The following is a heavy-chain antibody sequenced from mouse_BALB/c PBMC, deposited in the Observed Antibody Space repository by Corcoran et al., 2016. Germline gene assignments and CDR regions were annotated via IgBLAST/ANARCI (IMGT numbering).Heavy chain of an antibody. D-gene: IGHD1-1*01. V-gene: IGHV1S136*01. CDR3: ARSTTSYWYFDV. CDR1: GYTFTSYV. J-gene: IGHJ1*01. Sequence: EVQLQQSGPELVKPGASVKMSCKASGYTFTSYVMHWVKQKPGQGLEWIGYINPYNDGTKYNEKFKGKATLTSDKSSSTAYMELSILTSEDSAVYYCARSTTSYWYFDVWGAGTTVTVSS. CDR2: INPYNDGT.